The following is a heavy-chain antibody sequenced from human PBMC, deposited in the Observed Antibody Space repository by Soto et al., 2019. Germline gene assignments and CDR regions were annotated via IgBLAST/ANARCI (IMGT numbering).Heavy chain of an antibody. CDR1: GGTFSSYA. J-gene: IGHJ3*02. CDR2: IIPIFGTA. V-gene: IGHV1-69*13. CDR3: AREGYYYDSSAPGAAFDI. D-gene: IGHD3-22*01. Sequence: ASVKVSCKASGGTFSSYAISWVRQAPGQGLEWMGGIIPIFGTANYAQKFQGRVTITADESTSTAYMELSSLRSEDTAVYYCAREGYYYDSSAPGAAFDIWGQGTMVTVSS.